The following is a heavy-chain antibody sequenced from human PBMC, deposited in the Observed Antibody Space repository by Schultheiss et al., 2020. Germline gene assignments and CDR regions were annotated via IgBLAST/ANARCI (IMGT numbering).Heavy chain of an antibody. Sequence: SETLSLTCAVYGGSFSGYYWSWIRQHPGKGLEWIGYIYYSGSTYYNPSLKSRVTISVDTSKNQFSLKLSSVTAADTAVYYCARDIEDGGNPNDAFDIWGLGTMVTVSS. CDR2: IYYSGST. CDR1: GGSFSGYY. V-gene: IGHV4-31*11. D-gene: IGHD4-23*01. J-gene: IGHJ3*02. CDR3: ARDIEDGGNPNDAFDI.